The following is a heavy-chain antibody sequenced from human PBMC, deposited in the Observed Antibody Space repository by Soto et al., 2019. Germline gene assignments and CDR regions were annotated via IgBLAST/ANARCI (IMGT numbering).Heavy chain of an antibody. Sequence: LSLTCTVSGDSISGGRYYWNWIRQHPGKGLEWIGNIYESGTTYYNPSLKSRLIISEDTSKNQFSLRLSSVAAADTAVYYCARDRGFGMDVWGQGTTVTVSS. J-gene: IGHJ6*02. CDR2: IYESGTT. CDR3: ARDRGFGMDV. V-gene: IGHV4-31*03. CDR1: GDSISGGRYY.